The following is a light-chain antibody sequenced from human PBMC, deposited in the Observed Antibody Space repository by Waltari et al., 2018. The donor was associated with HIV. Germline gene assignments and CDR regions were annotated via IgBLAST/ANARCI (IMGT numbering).Light chain of an antibody. CDR2: RND. J-gene: IGLJ3*02. Sequence: QSVLTQPPSTSGTPGQRVTISCSGGYSDIGNTYVYWYQLVPGTTAKLLIYRNDQRPSGGPDRISGSKSGTSASLFVSGLRPDDEGVYYCSTWDGNVGSYVFGGGTKLTVL. CDR1: YSDIGNTY. CDR3: STWDGNVGSYV. V-gene: IGLV1-47*01.